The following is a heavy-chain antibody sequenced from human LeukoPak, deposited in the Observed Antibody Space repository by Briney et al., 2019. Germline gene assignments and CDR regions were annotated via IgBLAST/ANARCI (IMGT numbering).Heavy chain of an antibody. CDR2: ISGSGGST. CDR3: AKDLLLWFGEGSDYFDY. J-gene: IGHJ4*02. CDR1: GFTFSSYA. Sequence: TGGSLRLSCAASGFTFSSYAMSWVHQAPGKRLEWVSAISGSGGSTYYADSVKGRFTISRDNSKNTLYLQMNSLRAEDTAVYYCAKDLLLWFGEGSDYFDYWGQGTLVTVSS. D-gene: IGHD3-10*01. V-gene: IGHV3-23*01.